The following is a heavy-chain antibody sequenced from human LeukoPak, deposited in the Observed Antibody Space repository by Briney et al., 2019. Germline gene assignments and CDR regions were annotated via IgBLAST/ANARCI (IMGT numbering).Heavy chain of an antibody. CDR2: IYPDDSNT. D-gene: IGHD6-13*01. V-gene: IGHV5-51*01. CDR3: ARQGAAGKYYYYYMDV. Sequence: KVGESLKISCQGSGYHFPIYWIGWVRQMPGQGLEWMGIIYPDDSNTIYGPSFQGQVTISADKSINTAYLEWSSLKASDTAIYYCARQGAAGKYYYYYMDVWGKGTTVTVSS. CDR1: GYHFPIYW. J-gene: IGHJ6*03.